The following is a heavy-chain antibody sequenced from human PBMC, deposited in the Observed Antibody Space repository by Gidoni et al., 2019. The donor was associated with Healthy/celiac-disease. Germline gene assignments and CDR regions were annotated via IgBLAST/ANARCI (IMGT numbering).Heavy chain of an antibody. CDR3: AKDLGCSGGSCYDAFDI. D-gene: IGHD2-15*01. Sequence: EVQLLESGGGLVQPGGSLRLSCAASGFTFSSYAMSWVRQAPGKGLECVSAISGSGGSTYYADSVKGRFTISRDNSKNTLYLQMNSLRAEDTAVYYCAKDLGCSGGSCYDAFDIWGQGTMVTVSS. CDR2: ISGSGGST. V-gene: IGHV3-23*01. CDR1: GFTFSSYA. J-gene: IGHJ3*02.